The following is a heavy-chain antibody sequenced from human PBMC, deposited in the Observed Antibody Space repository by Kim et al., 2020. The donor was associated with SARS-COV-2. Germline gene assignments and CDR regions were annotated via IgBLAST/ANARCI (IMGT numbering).Heavy chain of an antibody. V-gene: IGHV3-15*01. CDR3: TTLSL. CDR2: IKSNTAGGTI. CDR1: GFTVTNAW. Sequence: GGSLRLSCAASGFTVTNAWMSWIRQAPGKGLEWVGRIKSNTAGGTIEYTAPVKGRFTISRDDSENTVYLQMNSLKTEDTAVYYCTTLSLWGQGTLVTVSS. J-gene: IGHJ4*02.